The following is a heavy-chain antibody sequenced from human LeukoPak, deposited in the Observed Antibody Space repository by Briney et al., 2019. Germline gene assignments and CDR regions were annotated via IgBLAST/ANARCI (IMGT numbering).Heavy chain of an antibody. V-gene: IGHV4-59*01. CDR3: ARDRGSWYFDL. Sequence: SETLSLXCAVSGGSISSYYWSWIRQPPGKGLEWIGYIYYSGSTNYNPSLKSRVTISVDTSKNQFSLKLSSVTAADTAVYYCARDRGSWYFDLWGRGTLVTVSS. D-gene: IGHD3-16*01. J-gene: IGHJ2*01. CDR1: GGSISSYY. CDR2: IYYSGST.